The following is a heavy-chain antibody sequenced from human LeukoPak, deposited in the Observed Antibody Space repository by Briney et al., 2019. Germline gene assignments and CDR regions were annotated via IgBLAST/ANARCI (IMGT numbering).Heavy chain of an antibody. J-gene: IGHJ4*02. CDR1: GFTFSSYA. D-gene: IGHD2-2*01. CDR3: ATSYQLLSSIRFLVAYYFDY. Sequence: PGGSLRLSCAASGFTFSSYAMSWVRQAPGKGLEWVSAISGSGGSTYYADSVKGRFTISRDNSKNTLYLQMNSLRAEDTAVYYCATSYQLLSSIRFLVAYYFDYWGQGTLVSVSS. V-gene: IGHV3-23*01. CDR2: ISGSGGST.